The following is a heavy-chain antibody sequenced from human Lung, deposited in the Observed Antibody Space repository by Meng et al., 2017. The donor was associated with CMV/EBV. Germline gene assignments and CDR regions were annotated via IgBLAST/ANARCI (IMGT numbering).Heavy chain of an antibody. J-gene: IGHJ5*02. CDR2: IYSSGRT. CDR3: VRGPLLGWFDP. Sequence: VQLGESGGGLIQPGGSLRLSCAASGFTVTSYYMHWVRQAPGKGLEWVSVIYSSGRTYYADSVKGRFTISRDNSKNTVDLQMNTLRAEDTAIYYCVRGPLLGWFDPWGQGALVTVSS. V-gene: IGHV3-53*01. CDR1: GFTVTSYY.